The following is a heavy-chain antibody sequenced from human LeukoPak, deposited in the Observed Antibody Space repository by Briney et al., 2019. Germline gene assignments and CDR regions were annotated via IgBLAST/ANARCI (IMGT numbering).Heavy chain of an antibody. CDR1: GGSISSYY. V-gene: IGHV4-59*01. Sequence: PSETLSLTCTVSGGSISSYYWSWIRQPPGKGLEWIGYIYYSGSTNYNPSLKSRVTISVDTSKNQFSLKLSSVTAADTAVYYCARTSSYGGNWFDPWGQGTLVTVSS. J-gene: IGHJ5*02. CDR2: IYYSGST. D-gene: IGHD4-23*01. CDR3: ARTSSYGGNWFDP.